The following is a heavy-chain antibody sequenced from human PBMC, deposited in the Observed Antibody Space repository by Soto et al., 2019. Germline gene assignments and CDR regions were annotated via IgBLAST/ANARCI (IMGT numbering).Heavy chain of an antibody. D-gene: IGHD6-6*01. CDR3: VRSSGYYYYGMDV. V-gene: IGHV3-64D*06. CDR1: GFTFSSYA. Sequence: SLRLSCSASGFTFSSYAMHWVRQAPGKGLEYVSAISSNGGSTYYADSVKGRFTISRDNSKNTLYLQMSSLRAEDTAVYYCVRSSGYYYYGMDVWGQGTTVTVSS. CDR2: ISSNGGST. J-gene: IGHJ6*02.